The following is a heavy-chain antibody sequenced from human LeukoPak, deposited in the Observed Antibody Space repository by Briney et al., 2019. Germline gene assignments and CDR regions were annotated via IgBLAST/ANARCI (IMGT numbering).Heavy chain of an antibody. J-gene: IGHJ6*03. CDR3: ARSAGPLYYYYYMDV. CDR1: GFTFSDYY. V-gene: IGHV3-11*01. Sequence: GGSLRLSCAASGFTFSDYYMSWIRQAPGKGLEWVSYISSSGSTIYYADSVKGRFTISRDNAKNSLYLQMNSLRAEDTAVYYCARSAGPLYYYYYMDVWGKGTTVTISS. CDR2: ISSSGSTI.